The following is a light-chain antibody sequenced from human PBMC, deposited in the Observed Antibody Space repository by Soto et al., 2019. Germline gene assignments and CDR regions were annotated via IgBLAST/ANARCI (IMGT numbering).Light chain of an antibody. CDR2: WAS. J-gene: IGKJ2*01. Sequence: DIVMTQSPDSLAVSLGERATINCKSSQSVLYSSNNKNYLAWYQQRPGQPPKLLIYWASTRESGVPDRFSCSWSGTDFTLTITSLQAEDVAVYYCQQYESTPPTFGQGTKLEIK. CDR1: QSVLYSSNNKNY. V-gene: IGKV4-1*01. CDR3: QQYESTPPT.